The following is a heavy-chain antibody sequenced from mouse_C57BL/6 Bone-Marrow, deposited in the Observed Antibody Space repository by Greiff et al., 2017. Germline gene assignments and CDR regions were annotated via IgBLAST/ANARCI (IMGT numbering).Heavy chain of an antibody. CDR1: GFTFSDYY. CDR2: INYDGSST. CDR3: ARDGDDVYAMDY. Sequence: EVQVVESEGGLVQPGSSMKLSCTASGFTFSDYYMAWVRQVPEKGLEWVANINYDGSSTYYLASLKSRFIISRDNATNILYLQMSSLKSEDTATYYCARDGDDVYAMDYWGQGTSVTVSS. V-gene: IGHV5-16*01. J-gene: IGHJ4*01. D-gene: IGHD2-12*01.